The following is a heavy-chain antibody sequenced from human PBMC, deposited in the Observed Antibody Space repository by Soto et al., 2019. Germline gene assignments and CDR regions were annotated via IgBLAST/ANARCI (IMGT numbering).Heavy chain of an antibody. CDR1: GFTFSTYA. Sequence: EVQLLESGGGLVQPGGSLRLSCAASGFTFSTYAMRWVRQAPGKGLEWVSGISNSGGNTYYADSVKGRFTISRDNSKSTLQLQMNSLRAEDTAVYYCAKDPYYESGSHPPDYWGQGNLVTVSS. CDR3: AKDPYYESGSHPPDY. D-gene: IGHD3-10*01. J-gene: IGHJ4*02. V-gene: IGHV3-23*01. CDR2: ISNSGGNT.